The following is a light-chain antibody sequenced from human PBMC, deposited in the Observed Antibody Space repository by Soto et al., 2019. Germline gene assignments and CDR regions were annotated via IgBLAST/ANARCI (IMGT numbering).Light chain of an antibody. Sequence: QSVMTQPPSVSGSPGQSVTISCTGTSTDFVSYNRVSWYQQPPGTAPKLMIYEVSKRPSGVPDRFSGSKSGNTASLTISGLQAADEADYYCSLYTSENAYVFGTRTKVTVL. V-gene: IGLV2-18*01. CDR2: EVS. CDR3: SLYTSENAYV. J-gene: IGLJ1*01. CDR1: STDFVSYNR.